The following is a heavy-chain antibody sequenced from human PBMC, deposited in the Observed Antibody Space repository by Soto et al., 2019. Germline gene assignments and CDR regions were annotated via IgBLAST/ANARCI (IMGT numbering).Heavy chain of an antibody. J-gene: IGHJ4*02. V-gene: IGHV4-59*08. CDR1: GVSISSYY. Sequence: SETLSLTCTVSGVSISSYYWIWLRQPPGKGLEWIGYIYYSGSTNYNPSLKSRVTISVDTSKNQFSLKLSSVTAADTAVYYCARHVDIVATYDYWGQGTLVTVSS. CDR3: ARHVDIVATYDY. CDR2: IYYSGST. D-gene: IGHD5-12*01.